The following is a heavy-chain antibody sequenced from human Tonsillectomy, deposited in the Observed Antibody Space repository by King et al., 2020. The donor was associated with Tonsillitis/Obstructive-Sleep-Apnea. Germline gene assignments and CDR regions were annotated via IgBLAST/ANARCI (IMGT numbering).Heavy chain of an antibody. CDR1: GFTFSSYA. V-gene: IGHV3-23*04. D-gene: IGHD1-26*01. Sequence: VQLVESGGGLVQPGGSLRLSCAASGFTFSSYAMSWVRQAPGKGLEWVSAISGSGGSTYYADSVKGRFTISRDNSKNTLYLQRNSLSAEDTAVYYCAKDIWPRSGRSPYYFDYWGQGTLVTVSS. CDR3: AKDIWPRSGRSPYYFDY. J-gene: IGHJ4*02. CDR2: ISGSGGST.